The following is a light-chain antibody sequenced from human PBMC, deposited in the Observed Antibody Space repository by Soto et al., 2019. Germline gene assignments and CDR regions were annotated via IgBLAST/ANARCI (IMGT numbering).Light chain of an antibody. Sequence: EIGLTQSPGTLSLSPGERATPSCRASQSGSSSTYFAWYQQKPGQAPRLLIYGASTRATGIPDRFSGSGSGTDFTLTISRLEPEDFAVYYCHQYGSSPSYTFGQGTKLEIK. V-gene: IGKV3-20*01. CDR1: QSGSSSTY. CDR3: HQYGSSPSYT. J-gene: IGKJ2*01. CDR2: GAS.